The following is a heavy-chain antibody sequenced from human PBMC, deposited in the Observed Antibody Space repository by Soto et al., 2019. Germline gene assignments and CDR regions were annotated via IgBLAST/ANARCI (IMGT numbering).Heavy chain of an antibody. CDR3: ARDRCTGTSCYWKYLDA. V-gene: IGHV1-18*01. Sequence: QVQLVQSGAEVKKPGASVKVSCKASGYSFTSYGISWVRQAPGQGLEWMGWISGYNSDTKYDQKFQGRVTMTTDTSTSTVYTELMTLRSDGTAVYYCARDRCTGTSCYWKYLDAWGQGTLVTVSS. J-gene: IGHJ4*02. D-gene: IGHD2-2*01. CDR1: GYSFTSYG. CDR2: ISGYNSDT.